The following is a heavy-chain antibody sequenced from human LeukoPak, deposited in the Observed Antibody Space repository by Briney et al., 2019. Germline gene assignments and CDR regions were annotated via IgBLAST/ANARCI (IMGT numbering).Heavy chain of an antibody. J-gene: IGHJ5*02. CDR1: GGSIDSNS. D-gene: IGHD6-13*01. Sequence: PSETLSLTYTVSGGSIDSNSWTWIRQPPGKGLEWIGYIYYSGTTNYNPSLKSRVTMSVDMSKNQFSLKLSSVTAADTAVYYCARRSSSWKNWFDPRCQGTLVTVSS. CDR3: ARRSSSWKNWFDP. CDR2: IYYSGTT. V-gene: IGHV4-59*01.